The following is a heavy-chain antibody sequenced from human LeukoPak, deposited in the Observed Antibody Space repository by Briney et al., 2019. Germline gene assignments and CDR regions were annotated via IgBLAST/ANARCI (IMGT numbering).Heavy chain of an antibody. Sequence: GGSLRLSCAASGFIFSSYAMHWVRQAPGKGLEWVAFIRYDGSNKYYADTVKGRFTISRDNSKNTLYLQMNSLRPEDTAVYYCAKDRSSSNWYYFDYWGQGTLVTVSS. J-gene: IGHJ4*02. CDR1: GFIFSSYA. CDR2: IRYDGSNK. CDR3: AKDRSSSNWYYFDY. V-gene: IGHV3-30*02. D-gene: IGHD6-13*01.